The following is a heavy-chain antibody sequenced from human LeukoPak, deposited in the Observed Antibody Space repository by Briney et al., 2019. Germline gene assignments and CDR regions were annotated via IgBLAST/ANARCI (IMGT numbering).Heavy chain of an antibody. Sequence: PSETLSLTCTVYGGSFSGYYWSWIRQPPGKGLEWIGEINHSGGTNYNPSLKSRVTISVDTSKNQFSLKLSSVTAADTAVYYCARLHQLLRYYYYGMDVWGQGTTVTVSS. D-gene: IGHD2-2*01. CDR3: ARLHQLLRYYYYGMDV. CDR1: GGSFSGYY. V-gene: IGHV4-34*01. CDR2: INHSGGT. J-gene: IGHJ6*02.